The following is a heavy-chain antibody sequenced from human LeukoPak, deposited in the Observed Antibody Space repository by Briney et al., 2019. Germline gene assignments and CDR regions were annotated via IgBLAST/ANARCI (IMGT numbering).Heavy chain of an antibody. CDR1: GFTFSDYY. CDR3: ARDVVPAAMAYYYGMDV. J-gene: IGHJ6*02. D-gene: IGHD2-2*01. CDR2: ISSSGSTI. V-gene: IGHV3-11*01. Sequence: PGGSLRLSCAASGFTFSDYYMSWIRQAPGKGLEWVSYISSSGSTIYYADSVKGRFTISRDNAKNSLYLQMNSLRAEDTAVYYCARDVVPAAMAYYYGMDVWGQGTTVTVSS.